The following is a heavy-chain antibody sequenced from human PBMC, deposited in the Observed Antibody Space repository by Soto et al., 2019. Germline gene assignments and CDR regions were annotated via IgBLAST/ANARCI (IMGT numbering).Heavy chain of an antibody. CDR2: ISYDGSNK. CDR1: GFTFSSYA. CDR3: ARGVGRRYDFWSGDTGDYYGMDV. Sequence: GGSLRLSCAASGFTFSSYAMHWVRQAPGKGLEWVAVISYDGSNKYYADSVKGRFTISRDNSKNTLYLQMNSLRAEDTAVYYCARGVGRRYDFWSGDTGDYYGMDVWGQGTTVTVSS. D-gene: IGHD3-3*01. J-gene: IGHJ6*02. V-gene: IGHV3-30-3*01.